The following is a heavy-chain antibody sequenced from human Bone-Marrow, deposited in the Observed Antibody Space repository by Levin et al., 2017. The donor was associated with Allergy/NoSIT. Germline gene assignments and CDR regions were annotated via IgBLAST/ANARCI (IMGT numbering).Heavy chain of an antibody. J-gene: IGHJ6*02. Sequence: PGGSLRLSCTASEFTFSRYAMIWVRQAPGKGLEWVSFISSGTSYIYYSDSVKGRFTISRDYTENSLYLQMNSLRVEDTAVYYCARGEPGYTSSWYHNYGMDVWGQGTTVTVSS. CDR3: ARGEPGYTSSWYHNYGMDV. V-gene: IGHV3-21*01. CDR1: EFTFSRYA. CDR2: ISSGTSYI. D-gene: IGHD6-13*01.